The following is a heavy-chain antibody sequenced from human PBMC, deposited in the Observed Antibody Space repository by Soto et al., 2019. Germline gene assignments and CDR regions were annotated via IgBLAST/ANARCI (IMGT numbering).Heavy chain of an antibody. Sequence: ASVKVSCKASGYTFTSYGISWVRQAPGQGLEWMGWISAYNGNTNYAQKLQGRVTMTTDTSTSTAYMELRSLRSDDTAVYYCARHCGGDCYRLYYYYGMDVWGQGATVTVSS. CDR3: ARHCGGDCYRLYYYYGMDV. J-gene: IGHJ6*02. D-gene: IGHD2-21*02. V-gene: IGHV1-18*04. CDR1: GYTFTSYG. CDR2: ISAYNGNT.